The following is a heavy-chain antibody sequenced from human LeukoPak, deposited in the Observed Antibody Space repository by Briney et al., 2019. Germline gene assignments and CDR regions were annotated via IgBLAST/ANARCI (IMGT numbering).Heavy chain of an antibody. V-gene: IGHV4-39*01. CDR1: GGSISSSSYY. J-gene: IGHJ4*02. D-gene: IGHD3-22*01. Sequence: SETLSLTCTVSGGSISSSSYYWGWTRQPPGKGLEWIGSIYYSGSTYYNPSLKSRVTISVDTSKNQFSLKLSSVTAADTAVYYCARHRSSGYYRDYWGQGTLVTVSS. CDR2: IYYSGST. CDR3: ARHRSSGYYRDY.